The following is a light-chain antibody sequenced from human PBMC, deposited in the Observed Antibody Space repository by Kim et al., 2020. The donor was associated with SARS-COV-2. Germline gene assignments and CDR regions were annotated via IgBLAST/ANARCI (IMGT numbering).Light chain of an antibody. V-gene: IGKV2-30*01. CDR1: QSLVYSDGNTY. CDR3: MQGTHWLYT. CDR2: RVS. Sequence: DVVMTQSPLSLPVTLGQPASISCRSSQSLVYSDGNTYLNWFQQRPGQSPRRLIHRVSNRDSGVPDRFSGSGSGTDFTLKISRVEAEDVGVYYCMQGTHWLYTFGQGTKLEIK. J-gene: IGKJ2*01.